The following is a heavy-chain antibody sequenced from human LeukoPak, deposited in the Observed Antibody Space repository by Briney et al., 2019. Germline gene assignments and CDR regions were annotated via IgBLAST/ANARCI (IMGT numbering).Heavy chain of an antibody. J-gene: IGHJ5*02. CDR2: IYYSGST. D-gene: IGHD3-10*01. CDR1: GGSISSYY. V-gene: IGHV4-59*08. CDR3: ARGLWFGELSWWFDP. Sequence: PSETLSLTCTVSGGSISSYYWSWIRQPPGKGLEWIGYIYYSGSTNYNPSLKSRVTISVDTSKNQFSLKVSSVTAADTAVYYCARGLWFGELSWWFDPWGQGTLVTVSS.